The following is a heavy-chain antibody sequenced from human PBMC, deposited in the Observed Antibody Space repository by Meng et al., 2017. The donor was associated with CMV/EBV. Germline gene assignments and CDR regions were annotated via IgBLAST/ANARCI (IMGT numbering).Heavy chain of an antibody. CDR3: ARDSYCGGDCYSDY. V-gene: IGHV3-66*02. Sequence: GSLKISCAASGFTVSSNYMSWVRQAPGKGLEWVSVIYSGGSTYYADSVKGRFTISRDNSKNTLYLQMNSLRAEDTAVYYCARDSYCGGDCYSDYWGQGTLVTVSS. CDR2: IYSGGST. CDR1: GFTVSSNY. D-gene: IGHD2-21*01. J-gene: IGHJ4*02.